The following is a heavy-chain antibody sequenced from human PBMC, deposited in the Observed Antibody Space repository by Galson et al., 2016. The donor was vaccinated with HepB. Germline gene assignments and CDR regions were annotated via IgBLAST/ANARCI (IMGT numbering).Heavy chain of an antibody. Sequence: SLRLSCAASGFIFSTYKMSWVRQAPGKGLEWVSTISSNGVSTYYANSVKGRFTISRDNSKNSLYLQMTSLRAEDTAVYYFAKDRGVYEFWSGYHPPLFDHWGQGTPVTVSS. J-gene: IGHJ4*02. V-gene: IGHV3-23*01. CDR1: GFIFSTYK. CDR3: AKDRGVYEFWSGYHPPLFDH. CDR2: ISSNGVST. D-gene: IGHD3-3*01.